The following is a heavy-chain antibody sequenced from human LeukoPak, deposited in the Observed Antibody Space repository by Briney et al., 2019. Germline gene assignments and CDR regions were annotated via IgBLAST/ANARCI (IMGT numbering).Heavy chain of an antibody. D-gene: IGHD3-22*01. CDR1: GGSISSSSYY. CDR2: IYYSGST. J-gene: IGHJ4*02. Sequence: SETLSLTCTVSGGSISSSSYYWGWIRQPPGKGLEWIGSIYYSGSTYYNPSLKSRVTISVDTSKNQFSLKLSPVTAADTAVYYCARHGIVVVMYFDYWGQGTLVTVSS. CDR3: ARHGIVVVMYFDY. V-gene: IGHV4-39*01.